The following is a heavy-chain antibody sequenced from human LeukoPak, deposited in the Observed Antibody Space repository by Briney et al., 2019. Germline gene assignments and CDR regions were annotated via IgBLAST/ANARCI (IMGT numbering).Heavy chain of an antibody. CDR1: GFTFSSYA. V-gene: IGHV3-30*04. Sequence: GGSLRLSCAASGFTFSSYAMHWVRQAPGKGLEWVAVISYDGSNKYYADSVKGRFTISRDNSKNTLYLQMNSLRAEDTAVYYCARGSDVLIGEDWFDPWGQGTLVTASS. CDR3: ARGSDVLIGEDWFDP. D-gene: IGHD3-10*01. CDR2: ISYDGSNK. J-gene: IGHJ5*02.